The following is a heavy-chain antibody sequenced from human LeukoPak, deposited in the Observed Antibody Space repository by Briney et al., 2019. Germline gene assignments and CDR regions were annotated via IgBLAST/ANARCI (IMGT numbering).Heavy chain of an antibody. CDR3: ARVLPPLWFGDHNSLDWFDP. D-gene: IGHD3-10*01. CDR2: IRYDGSNK. Sequence: PGGSLRLSCAASGFTFSSYGMHWVRQAPGKGLEWVAFIRYDGSNKYYADSVKGRFTISRDNSKNTLYLQMNSLRAEDTAVYYCARVLPPLWFGDHNSLDWFDPWGQGTLVTVSS. CDR1: GFTFSSYG. J-gene: IGHJ5*02. V-gene: IGHV3-30*02.